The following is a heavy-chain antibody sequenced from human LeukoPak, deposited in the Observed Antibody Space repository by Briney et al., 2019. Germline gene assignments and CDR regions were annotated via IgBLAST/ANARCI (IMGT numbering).Heavy chain of an antibody. CDR2: VNRDGSET. Sequence: GGSLRLSCAASGFALSSHWMTWVRQVPGRGPEWVANVNRDGSETYYLDSVKGRFTISKDNAKNSLYLQMNSLRAEDTAVYYCARDGGPYSSPFGYWGQGTLVTVSS. J-gene: IGHJ4*02. CDR1: GFALSSHW. V-gene: IGHV3-7*01. D-gene: IGHD6-13*01. CDR3: ARDGGPYSSPFGY.